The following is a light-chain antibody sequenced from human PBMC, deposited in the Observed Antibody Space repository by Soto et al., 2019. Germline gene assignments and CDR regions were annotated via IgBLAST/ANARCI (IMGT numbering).Light chain of an antibody. CDR3: SSYTSNTTPYV. CDR1: SSDVGGYNS. CDR2: EVS. J-gene: IGLJ1*01. V-gene: IGLV2-14*01. Sequence: QSALTQPASVSGSPGQSITISCSGTSSDVGGYNSVSWYQQHPGKAPKLMIYEVSNRPSGVSNRFSGSKSGNTASLTISGLQAEEEAAYYCSSYTSNTTPYVFGTGTKLTVL.